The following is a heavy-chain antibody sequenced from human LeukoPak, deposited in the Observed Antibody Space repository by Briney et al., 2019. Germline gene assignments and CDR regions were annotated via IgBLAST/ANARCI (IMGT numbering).Heavy chain of an antibody. V-gene: IGHV3-48*02. CDR2: ISSGSSTI. CDR3: ARWGRAFDI. J-gene: IGHJ3*02. D-gene: IGHD7-27*01. Sequence: GGSLRLSCAASGFTFSDYGMNWVRQAPGKGLEWVSYISSGSSTIYYADSVKGRFAIPRDNAKNSLYLQMNSLRDEDTAVYYCARWGRAFDIWGQGTVVTVSS. CDR1: GFTFSDYG.